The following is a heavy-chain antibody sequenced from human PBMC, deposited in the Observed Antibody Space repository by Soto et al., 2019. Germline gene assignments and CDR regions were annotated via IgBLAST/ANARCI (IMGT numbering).Heavy chain of an antibody. CDR2: ISTHNGNT. D-gene: IGHD3-3*01. CDR1: VFTSSG. CDR3: AREGILGPFDAYDL. Sequence: ASVKVSCKASVFTSSGISWVRQAPGQGLEWLGWISTHNGNTIYGQKFQGRVIMTIETSTTTVYMELRSLNSDDTAVYFCAREGILGPFDAYDLWGQGTPVTASS. J-gene: IGHJ3*01. V-gene: IGHV1-18*04.